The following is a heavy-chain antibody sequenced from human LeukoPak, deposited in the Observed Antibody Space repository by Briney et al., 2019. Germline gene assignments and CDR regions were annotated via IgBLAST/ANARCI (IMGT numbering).Heavy chain of an antibody. V-gene: IGHV3-23*01. Sequence: GGSLRLSCAASGFTFSSYAMSWVRQAPGKRLEWVSAISGGGGTTYYADSVKGRFTISRDNSKNTLFLQMNSLRVEDTAVYYCAKDGGYRPRMTDFWGQGTLVTVSS. CDR3: AKDGGYRPRMTDF. J-gene: IGHJ4*02. CDR1: GFTFSSYA. CDR2: ISGGGGTT. D-gene: IGHD5-12*01.